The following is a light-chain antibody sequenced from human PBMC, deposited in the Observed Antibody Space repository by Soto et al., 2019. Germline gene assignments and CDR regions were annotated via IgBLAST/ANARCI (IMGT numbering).Light chain of an antibody. CDR3: QQYNSYSPL. V-gene: IGKV1-5*01. CDR2: DAS. Sequence: DIQMTQSPSTLSASVGDTVTITCRASQSIKTWLAWHQQKPGKAPKLLFYDASTLESGVPSRFSGSGSGTDFTLTINSLQPDDFATYYCQQYNSYSPLFGQGTKVDIK. CDR1: QSIKTW. J-gene: IGKJ1*01.